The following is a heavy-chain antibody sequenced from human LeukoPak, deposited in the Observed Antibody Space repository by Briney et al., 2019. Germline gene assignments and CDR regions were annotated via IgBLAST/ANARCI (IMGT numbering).Heavy chain of an antibody. CDR2: TYYSGRP. CDR3: ARLEGITIFGVVINGMDV. CDR1: GGSISSSSYY. V-gene: IGHV4-39*01. D-gene: IGHD3-3*01. J-gene: IGHJ6*02. Sequence: ASETLSLTCTASGGSISSSSYYWGWIRQPPGKGLEWIGSTYYSGRPYYNPSLKSRVTISVDTSKNQFSLKLISVTAADTAVYYCARLEGITIFGVVINGMDVWGQGTTVTVSS.